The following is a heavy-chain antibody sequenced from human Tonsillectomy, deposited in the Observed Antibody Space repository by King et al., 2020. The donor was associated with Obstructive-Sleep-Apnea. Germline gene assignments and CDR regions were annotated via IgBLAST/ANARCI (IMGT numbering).Heavy chain of an antibody. CDR2: INHSGST. Sequence: VQLQQWGAGLLKPSETLSLTCAVYGGSFSDYYWSWIRQPPGKGLEWIGEINHSGSTNYNLSLKGRVTISVDTSNSQFSLKLSSVTAADTAVYYCARGSGAAAVNWFDPWGQGVLVTVSS. D-gene: IGHD6-13*01. CDR1: GGSFSDYY. V-gene: IGHV4-34*01. J-gene: IGHJ5*02. CDR3: ARGSGAAAVNWFDP.